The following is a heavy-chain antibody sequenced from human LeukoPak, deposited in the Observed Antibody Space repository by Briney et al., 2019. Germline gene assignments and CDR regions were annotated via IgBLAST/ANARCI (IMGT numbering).Heavy chain of an antibody. V-gene: IGHV3-48*01. CDR3: VRDYAYAFDI. J-gene: IGHJ3*02. CDR1: GFTFGNAW. Sequence: GGSLRLSCAASGFTFGNAWMGWARQAPGKGLEWISYIRSRDGTVSYADSVKGRFTISTDTAKSSLFLQMNGLSADDTAVYYCVRDYAYAFDIWGQGTMVTVSS. CDR2: IRSRDGTV. D-gene: IGHD2-2*01.